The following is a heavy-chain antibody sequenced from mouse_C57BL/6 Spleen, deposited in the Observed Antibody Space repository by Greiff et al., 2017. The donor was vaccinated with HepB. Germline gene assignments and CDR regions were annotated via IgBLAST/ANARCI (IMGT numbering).Heavy chain of an antibody. CDR2: ISDGGSYT. Sequence: EVQLQESGGGLVKPGGSLKLSCAASGFTFSSYAMSWVRQTPEKRLEWVATISDGGSYTYYPDNVKGRFTISRDNAKNNLYLQMSHLKSEDSAMYYCARALITTVVFDYWGQGTTLTVSS. CDR1: GFTFSSYA. J-gene: IGHJ2*01. V-gene: IGHV5-4*01. CDR3: ARALITTVVFDY. D-gene: IGHD1-1*01.